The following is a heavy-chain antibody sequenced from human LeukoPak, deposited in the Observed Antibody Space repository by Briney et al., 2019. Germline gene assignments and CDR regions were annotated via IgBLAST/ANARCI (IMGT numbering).Heavy chain of an antibody. CDR1: AGSIRSYH. V-gene: IGHV4-4*07. CDR2: IYTSGST. CDR3: ASQNVVVNTFDY. Sequence: SETLSLTCTVSAGSIRSYHWNWIRQPAGKGLEWIGRIYTSGSTNYNPSLKSRVTMSVDTSKNQFSLKLSSVTAADTAVYYCASQNVVVNTFDYWGQGTLVTVSS. D-gene: IGHD2-21*01. J-gene: IGHJ4*02.